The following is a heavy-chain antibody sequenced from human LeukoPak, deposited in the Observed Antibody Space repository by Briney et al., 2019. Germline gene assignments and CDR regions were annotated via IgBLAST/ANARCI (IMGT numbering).Heavy chain of an antibody. J-gene: IGHJ4*02. V-gene: IGHV3-30-3*02. CDR3: AKPLYCSSTSCSYFDY. Sequence: PGRSLRLSCAASGFTFSSYAMHWVRQAPGKGLEWVAVISYDGSNKYYADSVKGRFTISRDNSKNTLYLQMNSLRAEDTAVYYCAKPLYCSSTSCSYFDYWGQGTLVTVSS. CDR2: ISYDGSNK. CDR1: GFTFSSYA. D-gene: IGHD2-2*01.